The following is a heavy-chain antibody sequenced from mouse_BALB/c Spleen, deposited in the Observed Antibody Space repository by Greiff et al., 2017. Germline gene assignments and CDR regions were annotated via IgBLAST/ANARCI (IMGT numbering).Heavy chain of an antibody. CDR3: ARHGTGAFVY. CDR1: GFTFSSYT. CDR2: ISNGGGST. V-gene: IGHV5-12-2*01. J-gene: IGHJ3*01. Sequence: DVKLVESGGGLVQPGGSLKLSCAASGFTFSSYTMSWVRQTPEKRLEWVAYISNGGGSTYYPDTVKGRFTISRDNAKNTLYLQMSSLKSEDTAMYYCARHGTGAFVYWGQGTLVTVSA. D-gene: IGHD4-1*01.